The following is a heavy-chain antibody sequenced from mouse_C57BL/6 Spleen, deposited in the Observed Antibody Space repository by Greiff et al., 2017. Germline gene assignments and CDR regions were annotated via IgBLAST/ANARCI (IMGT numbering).Heavy chain of an antibody. V-gene: IGHV1-54*01. CDR1: GYAFTNYL. Sequence: QVQLQQSGAELVRPGTSVKVSCKASGYAFTNYLIEWVKQRPGQGLEWIGVINPGSGGTNYNEKLKGKATLTADKSSSTAYMQLSSLTSEDSAVYFCARHGSGGWGQGTTLTVSS. D-gene: IGHD1-1*01. J-gene: IGHJ2*01. CDR2: INPGSGGT. CDR3: ARHGSGG.